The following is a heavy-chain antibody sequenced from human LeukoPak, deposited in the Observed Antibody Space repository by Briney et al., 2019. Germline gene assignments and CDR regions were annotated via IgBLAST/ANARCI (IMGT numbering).Heavy chain of an antibody. CDR1: GGSISSGSYY. J-gene: IGHJ6*04. Sequence: SQTLSLTCTVSGGSISSGSYYWNWIRQPAGKGLGWIGRIYTSGSTNYNPSLKSRVTISVDTSKNQFSLKLSAVTAADTAVYYCAREGYCSGGSCYGTVDVWGKGTTVTVSS. CDR3: AREGYCSGGSCYGTVDV. V-gene: IGHV4-61*02. D-gene: IGHD2-15*01. CDR2: IYTSGST.